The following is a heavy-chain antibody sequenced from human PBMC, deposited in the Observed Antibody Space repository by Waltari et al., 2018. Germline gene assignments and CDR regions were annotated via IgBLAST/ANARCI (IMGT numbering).Heavy chain of an antibody. CDR1: GFTFSSYA. D-gene: IGHD3-10*01. J-gene: IGHJ6*02. CDR3: TRDLMVRAESYGMDV. Sequence: EVQLVESGGGLVQPGGSLRLSCAASGFTFSSYAMHWVRQAPGKGLEWVSLIYTDGTAYYADSVKGRFTISRDNSKNTLNLQMNSLRAEDTAVYYCTRDLMVRAESYGMDVWGQGTTVTVSS. CDR2: IYTDGTA. V-gene: IGHV3-66*01.